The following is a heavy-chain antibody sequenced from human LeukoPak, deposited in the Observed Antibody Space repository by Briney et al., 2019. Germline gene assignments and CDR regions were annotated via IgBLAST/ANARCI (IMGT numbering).Heavy chain of an antibody. CDR3: ARDTPPYDYDSGGYYWP. D-gene: IGHD3-22*01. V-gene: IGHV4-38-2*02. CDR1: GYSISCGYY. Sequence: AETLSLTCTVSGYSISCGYYWGWIRQPPGKGLEWIGSIYHSGSTYYNPSLKSRVTISVDTSKNQFSLRLSSVTAADTAVYYCARDTPPYDYDSGGYYWPWGQGTLVTVSS. CDR2: IYHSGST. J-gene: IGHJ5*02.